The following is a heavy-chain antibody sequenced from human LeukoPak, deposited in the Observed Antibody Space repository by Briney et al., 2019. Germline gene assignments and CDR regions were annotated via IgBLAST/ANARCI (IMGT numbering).Heavy chain of an antibody. V-gene: IGHV1-18*04. CDR3: ARDYGSIAAAGTHDY. Sequence: ASVKVSCKASGYTFTSYGISWVRQAPGQGLEWMGWISVYNGHTNYAQKLQGRVTMTTDTSTSTAYVELRSLRSDDTAVYYCARDYGSIAAAGTHDYWGQGTLVTVSS. J-gene: IGHJ4*02. CDR2: ISVYNGHT. D-gene: IGHD6-13*01. CDR1: GYTFTSYG.